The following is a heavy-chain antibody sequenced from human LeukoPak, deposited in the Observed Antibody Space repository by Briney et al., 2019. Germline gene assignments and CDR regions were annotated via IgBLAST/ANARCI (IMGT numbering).Heavy chain of an antibody. CDR2: ISAYNGNT. J-gene: IGHJ5*02. CDR3: ARWDSSSSNWFDP. V-gene: IGHV1-18*01. CDR1: XYTFXXYG. D-gene: IGHD6-13*01. Sequence: XCXXXXYTFXXYGISWVRQAPGQGREWMGWISAYNGNTNYAQKLQGRVTMTTDTSTSTAYMELRSLRSDDTAVYYCARWDSSSSNWFDPWGQGTLVTVSS.